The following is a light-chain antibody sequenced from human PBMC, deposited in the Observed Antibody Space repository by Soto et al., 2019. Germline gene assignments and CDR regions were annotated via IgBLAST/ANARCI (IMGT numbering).Light chain of an antibody. Sequence: EIVLTQSPGTLSLSPGERATLSCRASQSVSSSYLAWYQQKPGQAPRLLIYGASSRATGIPDRFSGSGSGTDFTLTISRLETEDFAVYYCQQYGSSLFGGGTKV. V-gene: IGKV3-20*01. CDR1: QSVSSSY. CDR3: QQYGSSL. J-gene: IGKJ4*01. CDR2: GAS.